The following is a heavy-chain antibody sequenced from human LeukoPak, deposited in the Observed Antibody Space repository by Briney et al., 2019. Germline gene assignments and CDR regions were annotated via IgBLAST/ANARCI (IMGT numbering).Heavy chain of an antibody. CDR1: GYTFTGYY. CDR3: VPEGRGSEY. D-gene: IGHD5-24*01. CDR2: INPNSGDT. Sequence: ASVKVSCKASGYTFTGYYLHWVRQAPGQGLEWMGWINPNSGDTNYAQKFQSRVTMTRDMSISTAYMELSRLTSDDTAVYYCVPEGRGSEYWGQGTLVTVSS. J-gene: IGHJ4*02. V-gene: IGHV1-2*02.